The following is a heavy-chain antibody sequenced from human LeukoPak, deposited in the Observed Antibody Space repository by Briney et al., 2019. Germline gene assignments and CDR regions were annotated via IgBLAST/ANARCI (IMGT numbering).Heavy chain of an antibody. V-gene: IGHV4-59*01. CDR2: ISYSGTT. CDR1: DGSISSYF. CDR3: ARGPAAIYMDV. Sequence: PSEALSLTCTVSDGSISSYFWSWIRQPPGKGLEWIGYISYSGTTNYSPSLKSRVTISVDTSKNQFSLKLSSVSAADTAVYYRARGPAAIYMDVWGKGTTVTISS. J-gene: IGHJ6*03. D-gene: IGHD2-2*02.